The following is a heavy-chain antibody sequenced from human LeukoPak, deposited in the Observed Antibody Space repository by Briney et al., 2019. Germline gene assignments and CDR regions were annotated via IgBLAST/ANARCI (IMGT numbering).Heavy chain of an antibody. CDR1: GGSFSGYY. V-gene: IGHV4-34*01. J-gene: IGHJ5*02. D-gene: IGHD4-11*01. CDR2: INHSGST. Sequence: SETLSLTCAVYGGSFSGYYWSWIRQPPGKGLEWIGEINHSGSTNYNPPLKSRVTISVDTSKNQFSLKLSSVTAADTAVYYCARRPTYSNYANWFDPWGQGTLVTVSS. CDR3: ARRPTYSNYANWFDP.